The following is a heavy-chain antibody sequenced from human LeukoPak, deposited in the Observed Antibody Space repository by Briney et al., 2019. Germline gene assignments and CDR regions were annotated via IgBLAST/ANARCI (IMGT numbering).Heavy chain of an antibody. CDR2: VSAGHHA. J-gene: IGHJ4*02. V-gene: IGHV3-13*01. CDR3: VREARGYHYTYFDY. CDR1: GFTLGGHD. D-gene: IGHD5-18*01. Sequence: GGSLRLSCTASGFTLGGHDMHWVRQTTGDGLEWVAAVSAGHHAFYAGSVKGRFTVSREDAKNSLYLQTNSLRAGDTAVYYCVREARGYHYTYFDYWGQGSLVTVSS.